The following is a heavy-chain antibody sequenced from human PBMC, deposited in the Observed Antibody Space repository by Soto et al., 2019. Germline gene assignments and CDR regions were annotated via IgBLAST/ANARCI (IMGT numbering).Heavy chain of an antibody. J-gene: IGHJ4*02. CDR2: IRSKANSYAT. D-gene: IGHD1-26*01. CDR1: GFTFSGSA. V-gene: IGHV3-73*01. CDR3: TLVGATQEHDY. Sequence: EVQLVESGGGLVQPGGSLKLSCAASGFTFSGSAMHWVRQASGKGLEWVGRIRSKANSYATAYAASVKGRFTISRDYPKYTAYLQMNSLKTEDTAVYYCTLVGATQEHDYWGQGTLVTVSS.